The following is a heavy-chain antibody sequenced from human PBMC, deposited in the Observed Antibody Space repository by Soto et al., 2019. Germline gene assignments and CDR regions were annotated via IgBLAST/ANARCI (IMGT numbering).Heavy chain of an antibody. CDR2: INPNSGGT. CDR1: GYTFTGYY. D-gene: IGHD3-10*01. J-gene: IGHJ4*02. V-gene: IGHV1-2*02. CDR3: AREGLLWFGELNY. Sequence: APVKVSCKASGYTFTGYYMHWARQAPGQGLEWMGWINPNSGGTNYAQKLQGRVTMTRDTSISTAYMELSRLRSDGTAVYYCAREGLLWFGELNYWGQGTLVTSPQ.